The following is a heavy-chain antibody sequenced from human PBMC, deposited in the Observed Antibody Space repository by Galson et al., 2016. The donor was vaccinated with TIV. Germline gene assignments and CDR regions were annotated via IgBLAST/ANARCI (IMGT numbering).Heavy chain of an antibody. V-gene: IGHV3-23*01. Sequence: SLRLSCAASGRSLTHYTMSWVRQAPGAGLEWVSTSGDGEGGTCHASSVSGGFTVSRAYSKNMVFLQMNSLRVTDAATYYCTKPDGPDLWGQGTLVTVSS. J-gene: IGHJ5*02. CDR2: SGDGEGGT. D-gene: IGHD1-14*01. CDR3: TKPDGPDL. CDR1: GRSLTHYT.